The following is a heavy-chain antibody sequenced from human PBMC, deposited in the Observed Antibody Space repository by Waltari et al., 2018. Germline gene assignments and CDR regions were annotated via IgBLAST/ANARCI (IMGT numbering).Heavy chain of an antibody. CDR2: FDPEDGET. Sequence: QVQLVQSGAEVKKPGASVKVSCKASGYTFTSYAMHWVRQAPGQRLEWMGGFDPEDGETIYAQKFQGRVTMTEDTSTDTAYMELSSLRSEDTAVYYCARSAGTTMGLRYWGQGTLVTVSS. J-gene: IGHJ4*02. D-gene: IGHD1-1*01. CDR3: ARSAGTTMGLRY. CDR1: GYTFTSYA. V-gene: IGHV1-24*01.